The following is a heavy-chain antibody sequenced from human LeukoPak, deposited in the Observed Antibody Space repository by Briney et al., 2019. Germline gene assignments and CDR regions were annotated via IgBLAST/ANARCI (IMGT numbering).Heavy chain of an antibody. Sequence: GGSLRLSCAASGFTFSSYAMSWVRQAPGKGLEWVSAISGSGGSTYYADSVKGRFTISRDNSENTLYLQTNSLRAEDTAVYYCAKRYSSSWYSPFDYWGQGTLVTVSS. CDR3: AKRYSSSWYSPFDY. J-gene: IGHJ4*02. V-gene: IGHV3-23*01. CDR1: GFTFSSYA. CDR2: ISGSGGST. D-gene: IGHD6-13*01.